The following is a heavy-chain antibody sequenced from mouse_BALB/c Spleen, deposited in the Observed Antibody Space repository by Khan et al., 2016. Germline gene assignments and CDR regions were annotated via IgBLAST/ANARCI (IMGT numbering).Heavy chain of an antibody. CDR3: TRGGYYLFDY. CDR2: IYPSDSYT. D-gene: IGHD2-3*01. CDR1: GYTFTSYW. Sequence: QVQLKESGAELVRPGASVKLSCKASGYTFTSYWINWVKQRPGQGLEWIGNIYPSDSYTNYNQKFKDKATLTVDKSSSTAYMQLSSPTSEDSAVYYCTRGGYYLFDYWGQGTTLTVSS. V-gene: IGHV1-69*02. J-gene: IGHJ2*01.